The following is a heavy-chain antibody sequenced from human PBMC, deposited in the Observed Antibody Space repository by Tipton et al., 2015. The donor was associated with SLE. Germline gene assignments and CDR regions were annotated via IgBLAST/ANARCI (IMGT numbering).Heavy chain of an antibody. CDR1: GGSFSGYY. V-gene: IGHV4-30-4*08. CDR2: IYYSGST. CDR3: ARGRDFWSGYYDAFDI. D-gene: IGHD3-3*01. J-gene: IGHJ3*02. Sequence: TLSLTCTVYGGSFSGYYWSWIRQPPGKGLEWIGYIYYSGSTYYNPSLKSRVTISVDTSKNQFSLKLSSVTAADTAVYYCARGRDFWSGYYDAFDIWGQGTMVTVSS.